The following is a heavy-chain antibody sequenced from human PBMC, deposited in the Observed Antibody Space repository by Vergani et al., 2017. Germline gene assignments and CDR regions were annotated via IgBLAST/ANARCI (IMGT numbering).Heavy chain of an antibody. V-gene: IGHV5-10-1*03. CDR3: ARPVGGVADAFDI. Sequence: EVQLVQSGAEVKRPGESLRISCKGSGYSFTSYWISWVRQMPGKGLEWMGRIDPSDSYTNYSPSFQGHVTIAADKSISTAYLQWSSLKASDTAMYYCARPVGGVADAFDIWGQGNPGHRLL. CDR2: IDPSDSYT. CDR1: GYSFTSYW. D-gene: IGHD2-8*02. J-gene: IGHJ3*02.